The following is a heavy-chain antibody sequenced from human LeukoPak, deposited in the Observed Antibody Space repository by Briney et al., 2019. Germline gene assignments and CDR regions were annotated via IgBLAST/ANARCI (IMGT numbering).Heavy chain of an antibody. D-gene: IGHD2-2*01. CDR3: ARGCSSTSCYGFDY. Sequence: GGSLRLSCAASGFTVSSNYMSWVRQAPGEGLEWVSLIYSDGSTYYADSVRGGFTISRDNSKNTLYLQMNSLRAEDTAFYYCARGCSSTSCYGFDYWGQGTLVTVSS. CDR2: IYSDGST. V-gene: IGHV3-66*01. CDR1: GFTVSSNY. J-gene: IGHJ4*02.